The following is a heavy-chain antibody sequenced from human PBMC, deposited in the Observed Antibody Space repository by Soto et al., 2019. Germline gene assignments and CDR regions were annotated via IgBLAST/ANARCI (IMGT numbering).Heavy chain of an antibody. CDR1: GESISSGGYY. V-gene: IGHV4-31*03. CDR3: ARASSSSSAADY. D-gene: IGHD6-6*01. J-gene: IGHJ4*02. Sequence: QVQLQESGPGLVKASQTLSLICSVSGESISSGGYYWSWIRHHPGKGLEWIGYIYDSESAYYNPSRKSRVTISMDTSKNHFAMKLSSVPAADTAVYYCARASSSSSAADYWGQGTLITVSA. CDR2: IYDSESA.